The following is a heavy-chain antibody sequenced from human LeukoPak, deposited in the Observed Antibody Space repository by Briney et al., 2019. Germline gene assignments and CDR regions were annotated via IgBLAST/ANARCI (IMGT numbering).Heavy chain of an antibody. CDR3: ARGTRRVVAPYYFDY. V-gene: IGHV4-39*07. D-gene: IGHD2-2*01. CDR1: GGSISSDNYY. J-gene: IGHJ4*02. Sequence: SETLSLTCTVSGGSISSDNYYWGWIRQPPGKGLEWIGSIYYSGTTYYNPSLKSRVTISVDTSKNQFSLKLSSVTATDTAVYYCARGTRRVVAPYYFDYWGQGTLVTVSS. CDR2: IYYSGTT.